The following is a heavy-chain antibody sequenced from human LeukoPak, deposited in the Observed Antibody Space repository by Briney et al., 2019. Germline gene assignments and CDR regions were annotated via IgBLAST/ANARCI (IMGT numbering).Heavy chain of an antibody. CDR2: ISSTSSSI. V-gene: IGHV3-21*01. CDR3: ASLSLAEDY. D-gene: IGHD3-3*02. Sequence: PGGSLRLSCAASGFTLSSNNMNWVRQAPSKGLEWVSFISSTSSSIFYAESVKGRFTISRDNAKNSLYLQMNSLRDEDTAVYYCASLSLAEDYWGQGTLVTVSP. J-gene: IGHJ4*02. CDR1: GFTLSSNN.